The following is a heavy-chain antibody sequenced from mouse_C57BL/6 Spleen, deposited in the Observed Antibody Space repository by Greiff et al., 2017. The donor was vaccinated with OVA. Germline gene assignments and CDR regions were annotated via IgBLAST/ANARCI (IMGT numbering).Heavy chain of an antibody. J-gene: IGHJ2*01. CDR3: ARHEALDSSDYGLDY. D-gene: IGHD3-2*02. V-gene: IGHV1-62-2*01. Sequence: VRLQQSGAELVKPGASVKLSCKASGYTFTEYTIHWVKQRPGQGLEWIGWIYPGSGSIKYNEKFKDKATLTADKSSSTVYMELSSLTSEDSAVYFCARHEALDSSDYGLDYWGQGTTLTVSS. CDR2: IYPGSGSI. CDR1: GYTFTEYT.